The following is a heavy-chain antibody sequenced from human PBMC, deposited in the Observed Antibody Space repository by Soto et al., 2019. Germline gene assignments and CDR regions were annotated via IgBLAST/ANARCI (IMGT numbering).Heavy chain of an antibody. CDR3: AKCGSGSYCPYYYYGMEV. Sequence: GGSLRLSCAASGFTFSSYAMSWVRQAPGKGLEWVSAISGSGGSTYYADSVKGRFTISRDNSKNTLYLQMNSLRAEDTAVYYCAKCGSGSYCPYYYYGMEVWGQGTKVTVSS. J-gene: IGHJ6*02. D-gene: IGHD3-10*01. CDR1: GFTFSSYA. CDR2: ISGSGGST. V-gene: IGHV3-23*01.